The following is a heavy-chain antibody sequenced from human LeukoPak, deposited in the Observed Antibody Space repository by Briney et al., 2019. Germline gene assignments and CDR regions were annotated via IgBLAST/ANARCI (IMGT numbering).Heavy chain of an antibody. D-gene: IGHD3-3*01. V-gene: IGHV3-74*01. CDR2: ISSDGSST. CDR1: GFTFSTFW. J-gene: IGHJ5*02. Sequence: PGGSLRLSCAASGFTFSTFWMHWVRQTPGKGLVWVSRISSDGSSTTYADSVKGRFTISRDNAKNTLYLQMNSLRVEDTAVYYCARDPSSYYDFWSGYTGSEERWFDPWGQGTLVTVSS. CDR3: ARDPSSYYDFWSGYTGSEERWFDP.